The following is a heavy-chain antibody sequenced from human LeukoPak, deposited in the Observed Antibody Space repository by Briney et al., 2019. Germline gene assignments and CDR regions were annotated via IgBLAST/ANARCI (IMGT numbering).Heavy chain of an antibody. Sequence: GESLKISCKGSGYTFTNYWVGWLRQMPGKGLEWMGIIYPGDSNTRYSPSFQGQVTMSADKSISTAYLQWSSLKASDTAMYFCARTDSVDGVVVPTTIRGWFDPWGQGTLVTVSS. J-gene: IGHJ5*02. CDR3: ARTDSVDGVVVPTTIRGWFDP. CDR1: GYTFTNYW. V-gene: IGHV5-51*01. D-gene: IGHD2-2*02. CDR2: IYPGDSNT.